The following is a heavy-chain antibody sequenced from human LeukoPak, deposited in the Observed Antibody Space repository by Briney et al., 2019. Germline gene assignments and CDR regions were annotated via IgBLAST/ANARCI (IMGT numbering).Heavy chain of an antibody. CDR1: GYIFTSFY. D-gene: IGHD4-11*01. V-gene: IGHV1-46*01. CDR2: INPSGGNT. Sequence: ASVKVSCKASGYIFTSFYMHWVRQAPGQGLEWMGIINPSGGNTGYAQKFQGRVTMTRDTSTSTVYIELSSLRSEDTAMYYCARGRWDYTVTTLYYFDFWGQGTLVTVSS. CDR3: ARGRWDYTVTTLYYFDF. J-gene: IGHJ4*02.